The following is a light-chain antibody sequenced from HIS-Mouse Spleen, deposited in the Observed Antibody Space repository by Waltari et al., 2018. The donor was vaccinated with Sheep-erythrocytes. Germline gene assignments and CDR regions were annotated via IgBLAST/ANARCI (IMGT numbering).Light chain of an antibody. V-gene: IGLV3-1*01. CDR3: QAWDSSTAV. J-gene: IGLJ2*01. CDR1: KLGDKY. Sequence: SYDLTQPPSESVSPGQPASISCSVNKLGDKYPCWYQQKPGQSPVLVIYQDSKRPSGIPERLSGSNSGNTATLTISGTQAMDEADYYCQAWDSSTAVFGGGTKLTVL. CDR2: QDS.